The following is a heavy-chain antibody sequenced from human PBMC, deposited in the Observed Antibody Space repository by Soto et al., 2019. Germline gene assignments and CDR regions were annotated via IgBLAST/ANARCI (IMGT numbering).Heavy chain of an antibody. J-gene: IGHJ4*02. Sequence: QVQLVESGGGVVQPGRSLRLSCAASGFTFSSYAMHWVRQAPGKGLEWVAVISYDGSNKYYADSVKGRFTISRDNSKNTLYLQMNSLRAEDTAVYYCARDGYNWNGGHYFDYWGQGTLVTVSS. CDR3: ARDGYNWNGGHYFDY. D-gene: IGHD1-1*01. V-gene: IGHV3-30-3*01. CDR2: ISYDGSNK. CDR1: GFTFSSYA.